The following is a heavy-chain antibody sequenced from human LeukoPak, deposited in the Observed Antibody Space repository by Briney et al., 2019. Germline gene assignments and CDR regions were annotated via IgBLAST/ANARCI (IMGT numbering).Heavy chain of an antibody. CDR2: MNEDGSDK. CDR1: GFTFSSYW. CDR3: ARRGYSSSWTAFDY. Sequence: GGSLRLSCAASGFTFSSYWMNWVRQAPGKGLEWVANMNEDGSDKYYVGSVKGRFTISRDNAKNSLYLQMNSLRDEDTAIYYCARRGYSSSWTAFDYWGRGILVTVSS. V-gene: IGHV3-7*03. D-gene: IGHD2-2*01. J-gene: IGHJ4*02.